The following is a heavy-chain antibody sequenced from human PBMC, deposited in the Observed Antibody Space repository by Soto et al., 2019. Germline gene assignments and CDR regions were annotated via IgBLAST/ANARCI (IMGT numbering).Heavy chain of an antibody. V-gene: IGHV1-69*05. CDR1: GGTFSSYA. CDR3: ARGLAFDI. J-gene: IGHJ3*02. Sequence: ASVKVSCKASGGTFSSYAISWVRQAPGQGLEWMGGIIPIFGTANYAQKFQGRVTITRNTSMSTAYMELSSLRSEDTAVHYCARGLAFDIWGQGTMVTVSS. CDR2: IIPIFGTA.